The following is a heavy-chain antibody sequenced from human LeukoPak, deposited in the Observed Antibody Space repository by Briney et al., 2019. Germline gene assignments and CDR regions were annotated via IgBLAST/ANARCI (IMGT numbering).Heavy chain of an antibody. CDR2: ISSSSSTI. Sequence: PGGSLRLSCAASGFTFSSYSMNWVRQAPGKGLEWVSYISSSSSTIYYADSVKGRFTISRDNAKNSLYLQMNSLRAEDTAVYYYAREGRVLWFGELSYYYYYMDVWGKGTTVTVSS. V-gene: IGHV3-48*01. D-gene: IGHD3-10*01. J-gene: IGHJ6*03. CDR1: GFTFSSYS. CDR3: AREGRVLWFGELSYYYYYMDV.